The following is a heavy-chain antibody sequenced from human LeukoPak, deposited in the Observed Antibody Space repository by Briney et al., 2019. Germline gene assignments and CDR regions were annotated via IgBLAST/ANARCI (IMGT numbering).Heavy chain of an antibody. CDR3: AKELRSLVGASPFDY. CDR2: MSSSGIS. Sequence: SETLSLTCTVSNGSISSDTYFWSWIRQPAGKGLEWIGRMSSSGISTYSPSLKSRVTISIDTSRNQFSMNLNSVTAADTAVYYCAKELRSLVGASPFDYWGQGTLVTVSS. V-gene: IGHV4-61*02. CDR1: NGSISSDTYF. D-gene: IGHD1-26*01. J-gene: IGHJ4*02.